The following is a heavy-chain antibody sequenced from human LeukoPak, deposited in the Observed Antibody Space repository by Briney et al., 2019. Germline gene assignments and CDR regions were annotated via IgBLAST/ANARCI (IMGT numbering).Heavy chain of an antibody. J-gene: IGHJ3*01. CDR1: SYSISSGYY. D-gene: IGHD3-10*01. CDR2: IYYSGST. CDR3: ARERVGNVRGISHDAFDV. Sequence: SETLSLTCTVSSYSISSGYYWAWIRQPPGKGLEWIGTIYYSGSTYYNPSLKSRVTISVDTSKNQFSLKLSSVTAADTAVYYCARERVGNVRGISHDAFDVWGQGTRVTVAS. V-gene: IGHV4-38-2*02.